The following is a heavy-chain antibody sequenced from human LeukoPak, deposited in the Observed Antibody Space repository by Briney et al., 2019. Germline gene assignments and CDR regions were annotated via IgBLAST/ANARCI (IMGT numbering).Heavy chain of an antibody. V-gene: IGHV3-53*01. Sequence: PGGSLRLSCAASGFTVSSNYMSWVRQAPGKGLEWVSVIYSGGSTYYADSVKGRFAISRDNSKNTLYLQMNSLRAEDTAVYYCARGEYSYGFYYFAYWGQGTLVTVPS. D-gene: IGHD5-18*01. CDR3: ARGEYSYGFYYFAY. CDR2: IYSGGST. J-gene: IGHJ4*02. CDR1: GFTVSSNY.